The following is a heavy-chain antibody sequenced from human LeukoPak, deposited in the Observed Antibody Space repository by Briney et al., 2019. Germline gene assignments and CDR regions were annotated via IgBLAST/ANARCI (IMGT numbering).Heavy chain of an antibody. D-gene: IGHD6-19*01. CDR2: ITASGSTT. CDR1: GFTFTDYA. Sequence: GGSLRLSCAASGFTFTDYAMGWVRQAPGQGLEWASTITASGSTTYYADSVRGRFTISRDNSKNTLSLQMSSLRAEDTAVYYCAKARTPYNSGFDYWGQGTLVAVSS. CDR3: AKARTPYNSGFDY. V-gene: IGHV3-23*01. J-gene: IGHJ4*02.